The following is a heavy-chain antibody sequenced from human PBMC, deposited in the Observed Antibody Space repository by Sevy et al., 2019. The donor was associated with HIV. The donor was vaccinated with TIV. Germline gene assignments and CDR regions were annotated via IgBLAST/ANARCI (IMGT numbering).Heavy chain of an antibody. CDR1: EFIFNDAW. CDR3: TTKGGDCSGIGCQIS. J-gene: IGHJ5*02. V-gene: IGHV3-15*01. Sequence: GGSLRLSCVASEFIFNDAWMHWVRQAPGKGLEWVGRIKSNIDGAAIDYAVPVKGSFTISRDDSKNTVFLQMNSLKSEEPAVYFFTTKGGDCSGIGCQISLGQGTQVTISS. D-gene: IGHD2-21*01. CDR2: IKSNIDGAAI.